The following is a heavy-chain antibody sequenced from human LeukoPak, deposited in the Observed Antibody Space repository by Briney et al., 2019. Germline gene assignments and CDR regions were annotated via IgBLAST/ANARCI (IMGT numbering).Heavy chain of an antibody. Sequence: GRSLRPSCAASGFTLSSYAMSWVRQAPEKGLGWVSAISGTGGRTYYADSVKGRFTISRDHSKNTPYRQMNSRRAEDTAGYYGAKSRQRGGQLVQGDFDYWGQGTLVTVSS. CDR2: ISGTGGRT. D-gene: IGHD6-13*01. V-gene: IGHV3-23*01. CDR1: GFTLSSYA. J-gene: IGHJ4*02. CDR3: AKSRQRGGQLVQGDFDY.